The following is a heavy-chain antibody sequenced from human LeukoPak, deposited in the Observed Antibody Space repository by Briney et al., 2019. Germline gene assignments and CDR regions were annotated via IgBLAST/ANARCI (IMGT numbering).Heavy chain of an antibody. Sequence: SETQSLTCTVSGGSISSSSYYWGWIRQPPGKGLEWIGSIYYTGSTYYNPSLTSRVTISVDTSKNQFSLKLSSVTAADTAVYYCARQAVGLNFDWIPLDYWGQGTLVTVSS. J-gene: IGHJ4*02. CDR3: ARQAVGLNFDWIPLDY. D-gene: IGHD3-9*01. CDR2: IYYTGST. CDR1: GGSISSSSYY. V-gene: IGHV4-39*01.